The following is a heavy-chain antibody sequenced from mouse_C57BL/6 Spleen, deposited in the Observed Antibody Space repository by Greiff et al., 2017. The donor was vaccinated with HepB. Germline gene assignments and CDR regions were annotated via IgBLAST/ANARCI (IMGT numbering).Heavy chain of an antibody. J-gene: IGHJ2*01. CDR1: GFTFSSYA. CDR2: ISDGGSYT. CDR3: ARAGGTGFDY. Sequence: EVKLMESGGGLVKPGGSLKLSCAASGFTFSSYAMSWVRQTPEKRLEWVATISDGGSYTYYPDNVKGRFTISRDNAKNNLYLQMSHLKSEDTAMYYCARAGGTGFDYWGQGTTLTVSS. V-gene: IGHV5-4*03. D-gene: IGHD4-1*01.